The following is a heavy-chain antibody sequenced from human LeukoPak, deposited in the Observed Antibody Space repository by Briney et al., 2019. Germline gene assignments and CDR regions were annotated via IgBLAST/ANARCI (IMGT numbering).Heavy chain of an antibody. CDR3: ARFAVHRRLTVAGQFGLDY. CDR1: GYTFTSYY. D-gene: IGHD6-19*01. J-gene: IGHJ4*02. CDR2: INPSAGST. Sequence: ASVKVSCKASGYTFTSYYMHWVRQAPGQGPEWMGVINPSAGSTTYSQKFQGRVTMTRDMSTSTVYMELSSLRSEDTAVYYCARFAVHRRLTVAGQFGLDYWGQGTLVTVSS. V-gene: IGHV1-46*01.